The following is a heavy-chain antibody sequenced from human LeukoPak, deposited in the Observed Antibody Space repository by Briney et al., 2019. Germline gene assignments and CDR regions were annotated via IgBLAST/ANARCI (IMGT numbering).Heavy chain of an antibody. J-gene: IGHJ4*02. D-gene: IGHD6-19*01. V-gene: IGHV3-11*06. Sequence: GGSLRLSCAASGFTFSDYYLSWIRQAPGKGLEWVSYISSSSSYTNYADSVKGRFTISRDNAKNSLYLQMNSLRAEDTAVYYCAREGRSSGPDYWGQGTLVTVSS. CDR2: ISSSSSYT. CDR3: AREGRSSGPDY. CDR1: GFTFSDYY.